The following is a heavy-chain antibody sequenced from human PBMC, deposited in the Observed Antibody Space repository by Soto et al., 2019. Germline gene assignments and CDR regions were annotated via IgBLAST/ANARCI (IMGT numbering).Heavy chain of an antibody. V-gene: IGHV1-18*01. CDR1: GYIFTRFG. CDR3: AGDVHGDCAAF. CDR2: VNGYNDNN. D-gene: IGHD2-21*02. Sequence: QVQLVQSGAEVKKPGASVTVSCKASGYIFTRFGFSWVRRAAGQRLEWMGWVNGYNDNNNNAQRFHGRSALTTTKQTRTASVELWGLSADDTDMVYCAGDVHGDCAAFWGQGTLITVSS. J-gene: IGHJ1*01.